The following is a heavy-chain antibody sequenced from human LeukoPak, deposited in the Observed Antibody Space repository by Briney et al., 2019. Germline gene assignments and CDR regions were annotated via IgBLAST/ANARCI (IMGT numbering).Heavy chain of an antibody. Sequence: GGSLRLSCAVSGFTFGSHWMTWVRQAPGNGLAWVATIKQDGSEKYYGDSVKGRFTISRDNAKSSLYLQMSSLRAEDAAVYYCARVGRVTQYADDYWGRGTLVTVSS. D-gene: IGHD5-18*01. CDR3: ARVGRVTQYADDY. V-gene: IGHV3-7*01. J-gene: IGHJ4*02. CDR2: IKQDGSEK. CDR1: GFTFGSHW.